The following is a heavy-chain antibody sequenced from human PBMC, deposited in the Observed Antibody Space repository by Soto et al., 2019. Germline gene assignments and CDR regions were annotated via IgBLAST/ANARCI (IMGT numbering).Heavy chain of an antibody. J-gene: IGHJ5*02. D-gene: IGHD6-13*01. Sequence: EVQLVESGGGLVKPGGSLRLSCAASGFTFSSYSMNWVRQAPGKGLEWVSSISSSSSYIYYADSVKGRFTISRDNAKKSLYLQMNRLRAEDTAVYYCARDGQYSSSWRNNWFDPWGQGTLVTVSS. CDR1: GFTFSSYS. CDR2: ISSSSSYI. CDR3: ARDGQYSSSWRNNWFDP. V-gene: IGHV3-21*01.